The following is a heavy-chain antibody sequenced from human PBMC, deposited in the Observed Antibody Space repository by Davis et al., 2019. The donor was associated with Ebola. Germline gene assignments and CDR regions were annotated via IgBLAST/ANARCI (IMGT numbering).Heavy chain of an antibody. CDR3: HRVTTVTPQSNRGFDY. CDR1: GFTFSDYY. CDR2: ISSSSSYT. Sequence: GESLKISCAASGFTFSDYYMSWIRRAPGKGLEWVSYISSSSSYTNYADSVKGRFTISRDNAKNSLYLQMNSLRAEDTAVYYCHRVTTVTPQSNRGFDYWGQGTLVTVSS. V-gene: IGHV3-11*06. J-gene: IGHJ4*02. D-gene: IGHD4-17*01.